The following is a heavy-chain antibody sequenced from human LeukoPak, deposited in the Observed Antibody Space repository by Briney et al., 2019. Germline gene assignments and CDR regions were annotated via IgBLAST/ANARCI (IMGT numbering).Heavy chain of an antibody. CDR1: GYTFTNYY. CDR3: ARDPDVVVTANGMDV. Sequence: ASVRVSCKASGYTFTNYYMHWVRQAPGQGLEWMGWINPSNGDTNYAQKFQGRVTLTRDTSISTAYMELNGLRSDDTAVYYCARDPDVVVTANGMDVWGQGTTVTVPS. V-gene: IGHV1-2*02. CDR2: INPSNGDT. D-gene: IGHD2-21*02. J-gene: IGHJ6*02.